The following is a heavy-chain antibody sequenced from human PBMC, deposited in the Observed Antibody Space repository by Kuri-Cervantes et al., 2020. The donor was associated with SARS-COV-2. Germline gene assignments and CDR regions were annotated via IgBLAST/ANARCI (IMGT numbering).Heavy chain of an antibody. V-gene: IGHV4-59*11. CDR3: ARAPSRGQWLVKYYFDY. D-gene: IGHD6-19*01. CDR1: GESFSGHY. CDR2: IYYSGST. Sequence: SETLSLTCAVYGESFSGHYWSWIRQPPGKGLEWIGYIYYSGSTNYNPSLKSRVTISVNTSKNQFSLKLSSVTAADTAVYYCARAPSRGQWLVKYYFDYWGQGTLVTVSS. J-gene: IGHJ4*02.